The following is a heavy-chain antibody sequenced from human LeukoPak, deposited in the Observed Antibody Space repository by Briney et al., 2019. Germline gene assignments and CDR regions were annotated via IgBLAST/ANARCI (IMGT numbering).Heavy chain of an antibody. Sequence: GGSLRLSCAASGFTFTSYAMTWVRQAPGKGLEWVSAISGSAGSTYYADSVKGRFTISRDNSKNTLYLQMNSLRAEDTAVYYCSKSRSYYDSCNFDYWGQGTLVTVSS. CDR3: SKSRSYYDSCNFDY. V-gene: IGHV3-23*01. CDR2: ISGSAGST. D-gene: IGHD3-22*01. CDR1: GFTFTSYA. J-gene: IGHJ4*02.